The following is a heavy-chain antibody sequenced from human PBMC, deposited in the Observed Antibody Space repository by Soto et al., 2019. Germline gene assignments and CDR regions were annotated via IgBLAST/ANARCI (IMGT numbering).Heavy chain of an antibody. V-gene: IGHV3-9*01. Sequence: PGGSLRLSCAASGFTFDDYAMHWVRQGPGKGLEWVSSISWNSGNLGYADSVKGRFTISRDNAKNSLYLQMNSLGGEDTALYYCAKGASTTVFAFSDYWGQGTLVTVSS. CDR1: GFTFDDYA. J-gene: IGHJ4*02. CDR3: AKGASTTVFAFSDY. D-gene: IGHD4-17*01. CDR2: ISWNSGNL.